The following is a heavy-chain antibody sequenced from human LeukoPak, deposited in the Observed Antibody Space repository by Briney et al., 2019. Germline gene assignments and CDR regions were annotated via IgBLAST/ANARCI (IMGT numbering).Heavy chain of an antibody. CDR1: GGTFSSYA. V-gene: IGHV1-69*04. J-gene: IGHJ4*02. Sequence: SVKVSCKASGGTFSSYAISWVRQAPGQGLEWMGRIIPILGIANYAQKFQGRVTTTADKSTSTAYMELSSLRSEDTAVYYCARVRVATMAADYWGQGTLVTVSS. CDR2: IIPILGIA. CDR3: ARVRVATMAADY. D-gene: IGHD5-12*01.